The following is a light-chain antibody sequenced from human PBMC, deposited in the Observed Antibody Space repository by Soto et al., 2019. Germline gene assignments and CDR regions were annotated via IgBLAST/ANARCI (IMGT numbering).Light chain of an antibody. Sequence: QLSQLPPSLSASVGDRVTVTSRASEDITNYLAWYQQKVGKAPKLLIYDASTLHSGVPSRFSGSGSGTDFTLTISGLQPEDFATYYCQQLKWYPSTFGGGTKVDIK. CDR2: DAS. J-gene: IGKJ4*01. CDR1: EDITNY. V-gene: IGKV1-9*01. CDR3: QQLKWYPST.